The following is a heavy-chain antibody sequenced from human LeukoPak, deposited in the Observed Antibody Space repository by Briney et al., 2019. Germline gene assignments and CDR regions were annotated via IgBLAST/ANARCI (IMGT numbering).Heavy chain of an antibody. CDR2: IYYSGTT. CDR1: GDSISSSSYY. V-gene: IGHV4-39*01. J-gene: IGHJ4*02. D-gene: IGHD3-3*01. CDR3: ARAFNSFSPADNDY. Sequence: TETLSLTCTVSGDSISSSSYYWGWIRQPPGKWLEWIGSIYYSGTTYYNPSLKSRVTISVVTSKNQFSLNLSSVTAADTAVYYCARAFNSFSPADNDYWGQGTLLTVSS.